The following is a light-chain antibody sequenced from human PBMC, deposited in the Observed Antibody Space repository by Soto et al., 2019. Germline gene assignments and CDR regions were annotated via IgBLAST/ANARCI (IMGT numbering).Light chain of an antibody. CDR2: DAS. V-gene: IGKV3-11*02. J-gene: IGKJ2*01. Sequence: EIEVTQSPATLSLSPGERATLSCRTSQSVGSYLAWYQKKPGQAPRLLIYDASNRATGIPARFSGGGSGRDFTLTISSLEPEDFAVYYCHQYDTAPHTFGQGTKLEIK. CDR1: QSVGSY. CDR3: HQYDTAPHT.